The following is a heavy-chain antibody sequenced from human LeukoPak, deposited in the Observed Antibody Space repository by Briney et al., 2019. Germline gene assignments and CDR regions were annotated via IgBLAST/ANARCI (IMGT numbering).Heavy chain of an antibody. CDR3: ARGIPRLDSSGSPEFH. D-gene: IGHD3-22*01. CDR1: GFTFSSYA. Sequence: PGGSLRLSCAASGFTFSSYAVHWVRQAPGKGLEWVAVISYDGSNKYYADSVKGRFTISRDNSKNTLYLQMNSLRAEDTAVYYCARGIPRLDSSGSPEFHWGQGTLVTVSS. V-gene: IGHV3-30-3*01. J-gene: IGHJ4*02. CDR2: ISYDGSNK.